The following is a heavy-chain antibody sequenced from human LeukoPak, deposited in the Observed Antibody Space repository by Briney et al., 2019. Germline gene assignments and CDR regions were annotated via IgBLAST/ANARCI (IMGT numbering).Heavy chain of an antibody. J-gene: IGHJ6*02. CDR3: ARLRLLYSSNYYYGMDV. Sequence: GGSLRLSCAASGFTVSSNYMSWVRQAPGKGLEWVAVISYDGSNKYYADSVKGRFTISRDNSKNTLYLQMNSLRAEDTAVYYCARLRLLYSSNYYYGMDVWGQGTTVTVSS. CDR1: GFTVSSNY. CDR2: ISYDGSNK. D-gene: IGHD6-13*01. V-gene: IGHV3-30-3*01.